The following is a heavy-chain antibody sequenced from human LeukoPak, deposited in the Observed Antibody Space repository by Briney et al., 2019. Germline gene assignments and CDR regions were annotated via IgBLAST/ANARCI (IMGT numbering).Heavy chain of an antibody. CDR3: AKDGVGARGVDAFDI. CDR2: ISGSGGST. D-gene: IGHD1-26*01. Sequence: GGSLRLSCAPSGFTFSSYAMSWVRQAPGKGLEWVSAISGSGGSTYYADSVKGRFTISRDNSKNTLYLQMNSLRAEDTAVYYCAKDGVGARGVDAFDIWGQGTMVTVSS. J-gene: IGHJ3*02. CDR1: GFTFSSYA. V-gene: IGHV3-23*01.